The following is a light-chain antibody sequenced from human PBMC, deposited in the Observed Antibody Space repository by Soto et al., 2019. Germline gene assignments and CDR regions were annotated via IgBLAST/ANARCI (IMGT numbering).Light chain of an antibody. CDR2: DVS. V-gene: IGLV2-11*01. CDR1: SSDVGGYNY. CDR3: CSYPGSISWV. Sequence: QSALTQPRSVSGSPGQSVAICCSGTSSDVGGYNYVSWYQQHPGQAPKLMIYDVSKRPSGVPDRFSGSKSANTASLTVSGLQAEDEADYYCCSYPGSISWVFGGGTKLTVL. J-gene: IGLJ3*02.